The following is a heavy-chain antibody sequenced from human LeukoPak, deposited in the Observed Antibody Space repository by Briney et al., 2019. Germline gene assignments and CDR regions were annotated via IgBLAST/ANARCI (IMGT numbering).Heavy chain of an antibody. CDR3: ARRSSSMFEFDY. J-gene: IGHJ4*02. V-gene: IGHV1-2*02. D-gene: IGHD6-13*01. CDR1: GYTFTGYY. CDR2: INPNSGGT. Sequence: ASVKVSCKTSGYTFTGYYIHWVRQAPGQGLEWMGWINPNSGGTNYAQKFQGRVTMARGTSISTAYMELTSLTSDDTAVYYCARRSSSMFEFDYWGQGTLVTVSS.